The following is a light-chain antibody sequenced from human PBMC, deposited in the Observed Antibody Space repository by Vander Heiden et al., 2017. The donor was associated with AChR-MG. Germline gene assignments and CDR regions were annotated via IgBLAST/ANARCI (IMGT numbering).Light chain of an antibody. Sequence: NFMLTQPHSVSESPGKPVTISCTGSSGSIASNYVQWYQQRPGSAPTTVIYEDNQRPSGVPDRFSGSIDSSSNSASLTISGLKTEDEADYYCQSYDSSSHWVFGGGTKLTVL. CDR3: QSYDSSSHWV. CDR1: SGSIASNY. V-gene: IGLV6-57*02. CDR2: EDN. J-gene: IGLJ3*02.